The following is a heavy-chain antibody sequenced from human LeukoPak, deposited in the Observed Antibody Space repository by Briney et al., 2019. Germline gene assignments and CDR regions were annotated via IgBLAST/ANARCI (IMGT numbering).Heavy chain of an antibody. D-gene: IGHD3-10*01. CDR3: ARLLWFGEFLDAFDI. CDR1: GGSISSGSYY. J-gene: IGHJ3*02. V-gene: IGHV4-61*02. CDR2: IYTSGST. Sequence: SQTLSLTCTVSGGSISSGSYYWSWIRQPAGKGLEWIGRIYTSGSTNYNPSLKSRVTISVDTSKNQFSLKLSSVTAADTAVYYCARLLWFGEFLDAFDIWGQGTMVTVSS.